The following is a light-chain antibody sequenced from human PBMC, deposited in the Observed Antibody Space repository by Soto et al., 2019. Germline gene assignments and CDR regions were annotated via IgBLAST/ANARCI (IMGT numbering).Light chain of an antibody. Sequence: QSAPTQPASVSGSPGQSITISCSGTSSDVGACDSVSWYQQHPGKAPRLMIYDVSNRPSGVSNRFSGSKSGKTASLTISGLQAEDEAEYYCSSCSSGSTLVVFGGGTQLTVL. CDR3: SSCSSGSTLVV. J-gene: IGLJ2*01. CDR2: DVS. CDR1: SSDVGACDS. V-gene: IGLV2-14*01.